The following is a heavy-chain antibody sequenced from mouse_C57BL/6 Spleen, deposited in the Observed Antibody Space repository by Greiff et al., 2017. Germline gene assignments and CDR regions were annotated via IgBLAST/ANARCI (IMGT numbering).Heavy chain of an antibody. J-gene: IGHJ4*01. V-gene: IGHV6-3*01. CDR1: GFTFSNYW. CDR3: TEDSKCGMDY. D-gene: IGHD2-5*01. CDR2: IRLKSDNYAT. Sequence: EVKLMESGGGLVQPGGSMKLSCVASGFTFSNYWMNWVRQSPEKGLEWVAQIRLKSDNYATHYAESVKGRFTISRDDSKSSVYLQMNNLRAEDTGIYYCTEDSKCGMDYWGQGTSVTVSS.